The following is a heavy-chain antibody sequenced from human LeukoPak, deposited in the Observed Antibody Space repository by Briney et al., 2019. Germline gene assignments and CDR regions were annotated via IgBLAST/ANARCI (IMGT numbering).Heavy chain of an antibody. D-gene: IGHD5-12*01. Sequence: ASVKVSCKASGYTFTSYDINWVRQATGQGLEWMGWMNPNSGNTGYAQKFQGRVTMTEDTSTDTAYMELSSLRSEDTAVYYCATWPDDAFDIWGQGTMVTVSS. CDR2: MNPNSGNT. V-gene: IGHV1-8*02. CDR1: GYTFTSYD. CDR3: ATWPDDAFDI. J-gene: IGHJ3*02.